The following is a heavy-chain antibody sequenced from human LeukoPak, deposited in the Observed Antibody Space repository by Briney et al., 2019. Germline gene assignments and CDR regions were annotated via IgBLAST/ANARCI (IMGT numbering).Heavy chain of an antibody. J-gene: IGHJ4*02. D-gene: IGHD3-22*01. CDR1: GGSFSGYY. V-gene: IGHV4-34*01. CDR3: ARTDYGSGYY. CDR2: INHSGST. Sequence: SETPSLTCAVYGGSFSGYYWSWIRQPPGKGLEWIGEINHSGSTNYNPSLKSRVTISVDTSKNQFSLKLSSVTAADTAVYYCARTDYGSGYYWGQGTLVTVSS.